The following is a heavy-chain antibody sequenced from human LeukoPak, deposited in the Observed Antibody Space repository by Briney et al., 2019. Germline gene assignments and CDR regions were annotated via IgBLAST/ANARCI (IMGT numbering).Heavy chain of an antibody. J-gene: IGHJ5*02. CDR1: GYTFTSYG. CDR3: ARDTSELELRHWFDP. D-gene: IGHD1-7*01. V-gene: IGHV1-18*01. CDR2: ISAYNGNT. Sequence: ASVKVSCKASGYTFTSYGISWVRQAPGQGLEWMGWISAYNGNTNYAQKLQGRVTMTTDTSTSTAYMELRSLRSDDTAVYYCARDTSELELRHWFDPWGQGTRVTVSS.